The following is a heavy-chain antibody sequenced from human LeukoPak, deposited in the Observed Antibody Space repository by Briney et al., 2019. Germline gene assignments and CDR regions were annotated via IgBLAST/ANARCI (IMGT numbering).Heavy chain of an antibody. CDR2: IGIDSGNT. CDR3: ARDHNYAFDN. Sequence: GGSLRLSCTASGFPFIEYSMNWVRQVPGKGLEWIAYIGIDSGNTKYADSVRGRYTISADKTKNSLYLQMNSLRVDDTAVYYCARDHNYAFDNWGQGTLVSVAS. V-gene: IGHV3-48*01. D-gene: IGHD1-1*01. J-gene: IGHJ4*02. CDR1: GFPFIEYS.